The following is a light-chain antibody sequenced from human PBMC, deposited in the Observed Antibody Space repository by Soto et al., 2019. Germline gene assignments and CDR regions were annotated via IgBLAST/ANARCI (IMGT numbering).Light chain of an antibody. CDR3: QQFFTTPYT. CDR2: WAS. CDR1: PTILYSSDNKNY. V-gene: IGKV4-1*01. Sequence: SLAVSLGERATINCKSSPTILYSSDNKNYLAWYQQKPGQPPRLLIYWASSRDSGVPDRFAGSGSGTDFTLTITNLQAEDVAIYYCQQFFTTPYTFGQGTRLQI. J-gene: IGKJ2*01.